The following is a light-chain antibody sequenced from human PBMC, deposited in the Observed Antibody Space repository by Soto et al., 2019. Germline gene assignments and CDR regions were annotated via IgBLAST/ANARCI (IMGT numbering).Light chain of an antibody. V-gene: IGKV1-39*01. CDR1: QSISSY. CDR2: ATS. CDR3: QQSDSTGTWT. Sequence: DIQMSQSPSSLFASVEDRVTITSRASQSISSYLNWYQQKPGKAPRLLIYATSSLQSGVPSRFSGSGSGTDFTLTISSLQPEDFATYYCQQSDSTGTWTFGQGTKVDI. J-gene: IGKJ1*01.